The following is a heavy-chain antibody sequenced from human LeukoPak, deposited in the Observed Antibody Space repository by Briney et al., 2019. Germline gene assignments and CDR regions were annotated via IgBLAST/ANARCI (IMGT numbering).Heavy chain of an antibody. CDR2: IRSKTYGGTT. Sequence: GVLRLSCTASGFTFGDYPMSWVRQAPGKGHEWVCFIRSKTYGGTTEYAASVKGRFTISRDDSKSIAYLQMNSLKNEDTAVYYCTKSRDGYNGGSVDYWGQGTLVTVSS. V-gene: IGHV3-49*04. CDR3: TKSRDGYNGGSVDY. J-gene: IGHJ4*02. CDR1: GFTFGDYP. D-gene: IGHD5-24*01.